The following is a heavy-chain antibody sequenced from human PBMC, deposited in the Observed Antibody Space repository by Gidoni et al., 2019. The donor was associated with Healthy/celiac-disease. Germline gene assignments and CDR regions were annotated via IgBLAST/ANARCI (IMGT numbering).Heavy chain of an antibody. J-gene: IGHJ4*02. V-gene: IGHV1-58*01. Sequence: HMQLVQSGPEGKKPGTSVKVSCKAAGFPFTSSAVRWVRQARGQRLEWIGWIVVGSGNTNYAQKFQERVTITRDMSTSTAYMELSSLRSEDTAVYYCAAASGSYYNVDYWGQGTLVTVSS. CDR1: GFPFTSSA. D-gene: IGHD3-10*01. CDR3: AAASGSYYNVDY. CDR2: IVVGSGNT.